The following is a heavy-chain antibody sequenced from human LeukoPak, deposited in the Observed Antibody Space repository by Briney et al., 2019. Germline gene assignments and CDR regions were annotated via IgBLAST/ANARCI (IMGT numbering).Heavy chain of an antibody. Sequence: GGSLRLSCAASGFTFSSYGMHWVRQAPGKGLEWVAVISYDGSNKYYADSVKGRFTISRDNSKNTLYLQMNSLRAEDTAVYYCAKASSGWRVYWGQGTLVTVSS. CDR3: AKASSGWRVY. CDR1: GFTFSSYG. D-gene: IGHD6-19*01. V-gene: IGHV3-30*18. J-gene: IGHJ4*02. CDR2: ISYDGSNK.